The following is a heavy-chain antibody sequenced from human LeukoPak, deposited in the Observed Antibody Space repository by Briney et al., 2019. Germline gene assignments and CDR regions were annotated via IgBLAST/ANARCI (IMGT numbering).Heavy chain of an antibody. Sequence: ASVTVSFKASGYTFINFFMHWLRQAPGQGLEGMGWINPNSGGTNLAQKFQGRVTMTRDTSISTAYMELSSLISDDTAVYFCARGMEGGSGWDLTYWGQGTLVTVSS. CDR3: ARGMEGGSGWDLTY. CDR1: GYTFINFF. CDR2: INPNSGGT. V-gene: IGHV1-2*02. J-gene: IGHJ4*02. D-gene: IGHD6-19*01.